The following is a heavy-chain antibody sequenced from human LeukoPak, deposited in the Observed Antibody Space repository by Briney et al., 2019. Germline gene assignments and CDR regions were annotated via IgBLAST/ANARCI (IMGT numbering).Heavy chain of an antibody. J-gene: IGHJ4*02. CDR1: GYTLTELS. CDR3: ARGAGDSSGYFWVYYFDY. V-gene: IGHV1-24*01. CDR2: FDPEDGET. D-gene: IGHD3-22*01. Sequence: GASVKVSCKVSGYTLTELSMHWVRQAPGKGLEWMGGFDPEDGETIYAQKFQGRVTMTEDTSTDTAYMELSSLRSEDTALYYCARGAGDSSGYFWVYYFDYWGQGTLVTVSS.